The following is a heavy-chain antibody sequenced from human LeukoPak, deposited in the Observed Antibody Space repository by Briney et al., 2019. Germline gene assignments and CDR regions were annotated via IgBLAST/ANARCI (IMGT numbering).Heavy chain of an antibody. CDR2: IYSDNT. CDR3: ARRAGAYSHPYDY. Sequence: GSLRLSCTVSGFTVSSNSMSWVRQAPGKGLEWVSFIYSDNTHYSDSVKGRFTISRDDSKNTLYLQMNSLRAEDTAVYYCARRAGAYSHPYDYWGQGTLVTVSS. J-gene: IGHJ4*02. V-gene: IGHV3-53*01. D-gene: IGHD4/OR15-4a*01. CDR1: GFTVSSNS.